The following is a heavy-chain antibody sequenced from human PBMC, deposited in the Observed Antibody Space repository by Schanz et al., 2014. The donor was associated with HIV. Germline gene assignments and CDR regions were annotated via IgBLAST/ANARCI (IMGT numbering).Heavy chain of an antibody. CDR3: ASTEFPYSSSSDYYYGMDV. CDR1: GFTFDDYA. J-gene: IGHJ6*02. CDR2: ISWNSGSI. V-gene: IGHV3-9*01. D-gene: IGHD6-6*01. Sequence: EVQLVESGGGLLQPGRSLRLSCAASGFTFDDYAMHWVRQAPGKGLEWVSGISWNSGSIGYADSVKGRSTISRDNADKSVYLQMNSLRAGDTAVYYCASTEFPYSSSSDYYYGMDVWGQGTTVTVSS.